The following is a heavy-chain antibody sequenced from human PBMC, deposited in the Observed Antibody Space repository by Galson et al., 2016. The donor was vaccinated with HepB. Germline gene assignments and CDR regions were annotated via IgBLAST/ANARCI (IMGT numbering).Heavy chain of an antibody. CDR2: IKEDGSEI. Sequence: QAPGRGLEWVANIKEDGSEITYVDSVRGRFTISRDNAKNSLFLQMNRLRVEDTAVYYCARDRQRHYYFYGMDVWGHGTTVTVSS. D-gene: IGHD6-25*01. CDR3: ARDRQRHYYFYGMDV. V-gene: IGHV3-7*01. J-gene: IGHJ6*02.